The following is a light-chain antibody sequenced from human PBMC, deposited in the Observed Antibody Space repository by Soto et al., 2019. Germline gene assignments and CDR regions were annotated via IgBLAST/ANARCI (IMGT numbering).Light chain of an antibody. CDR2: AAS. V-gene: IGKV1-39*01. CDR3: QQNYSTPPWT. J-gene: IGKJ1*01. CDR1: QSISSY. Sequence: DIPMTQSPSSLSASVGDRVTITCRASQSISSYLNWYQQKPGKAPKLLIYAASSLQSGVPSRFSGSGSGTDFTHTISSLQPQDFATYYCQQNYSTPPWTFGQGTEEEIK.